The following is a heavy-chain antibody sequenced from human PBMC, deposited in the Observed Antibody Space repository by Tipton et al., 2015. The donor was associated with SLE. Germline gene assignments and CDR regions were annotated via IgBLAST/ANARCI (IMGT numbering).Heavy chain of an antibody. Sequence: TLSLTCAVYGGSFSGYYWSWIRQPPGKGLEWIGEINHSGSTNYNPSLKSRVTISVDTSKNQFSLKLSSVTAADTAVYYCAREDCSSTSCYGGLFDYWGQGTLVTVSS. J-gene: IGHJ4*02. D-gene: IGHD2-2*01. CDR2: INHSGST. CDR3: AREDCSSTSCYGGLFDY. CDR1: GGSFSGYY. V-gene: IGHV4-34*01.